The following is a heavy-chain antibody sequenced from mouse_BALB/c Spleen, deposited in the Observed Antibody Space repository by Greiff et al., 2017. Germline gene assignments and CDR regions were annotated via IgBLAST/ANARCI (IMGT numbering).Heavy chain of an antibody. Sequence: EVQLVESGGGLVKPGGSLKLSCAASGFAFSSYDMSWVRQTPEKRLEWVAYISSGGGSTYYPDTVKGRFTISRDNAKNTLYLQMSSLKSEDTAMYYCARHGRRAMDYWGQGTSVTVSS. J-gene: IGHJ4*01. CDR2: ISSGGGST. V-gene: IGHV5-12-1*01. CDR3: ARHGRRAMDY. CDR1: GFAFSSYD. D-gene: IGHD1-1*02.